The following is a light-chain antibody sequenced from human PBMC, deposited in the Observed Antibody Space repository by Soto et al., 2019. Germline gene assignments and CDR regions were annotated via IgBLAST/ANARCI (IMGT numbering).Light chain of an antibody. J-gene: IGKJ1*01. V-gene: IGKV3-20*01. CDR3: HQYGSSPQT. Sequence: IVLTQSPGTLSLSPGERATLSCRASQSVSSSYLAWYQQKPGQAPRLLIYGASSRATGIPDRFSGSGSGTDFTLTINSLEREDFAVYYCHQYGSSPQTFGQGTKVEIK. CDR1: QSVSSSY. CDR2: GAS.